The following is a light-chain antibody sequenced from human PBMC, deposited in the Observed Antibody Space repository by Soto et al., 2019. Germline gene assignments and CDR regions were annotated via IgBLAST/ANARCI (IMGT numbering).Light chain of an antibody. CDR2: RNS. Sequence: QSVLTQPPSASGTPGQRVTISCSGSSSNIGSNYVYWYQQLPGTAPKLLIYRNSQRPSGVPDRFSGSKSGTSASLAIGGLRSEDEADYYCAAWDDSLSGSFGGGTKLTVL. CDR3: AAWDDSLSGS. V-gene: IGLV1-47*01. CDR1: SSNIGSNY. J-gene: IGLJ2*01.